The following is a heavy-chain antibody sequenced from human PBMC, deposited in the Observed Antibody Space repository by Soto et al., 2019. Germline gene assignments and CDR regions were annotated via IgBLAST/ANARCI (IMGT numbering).Heavy chain of an antibody. J-gene: IGHJ4*02. V-gene: IGHV3-9*01. Sequence: GGSLRLSCAASGFTFDDYAMHWVRQAPGKGLEWVSGISWNSGSIGYADSVKGRFTISRDNAKNSLYLQMNSLRAEDTALYYCAKGRYFDWLHTSGFDYWGQGTLVTVSS. CDR3: AKGRYFDWLHTSGFDY. CDR2: ISWNSGSI. CDR1: GFTFDDYA. D-gene: IGHD3-9*01.